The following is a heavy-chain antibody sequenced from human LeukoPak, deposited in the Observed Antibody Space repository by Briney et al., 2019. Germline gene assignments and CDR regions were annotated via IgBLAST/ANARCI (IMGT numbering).Heavy chain of an antibody. J-gene: IGHJ3*02. Sequence: SVKVSCKASGGTFSSYGISWVRQAPGQGLEWMGGIIPIFGKADYAQKSQGRVTITADESTRIVYMELSSLRSEDTAVYYCAREGGVGPTPAAFDIWGQGTMVTVSS. CDR3: AREGGVGPTPAAFDI. D-gene: IGHD3-16*01. CDR1: GGTFSSYG. V-gene: IGHV1-69*13. CDR2: IIPIFGKA.